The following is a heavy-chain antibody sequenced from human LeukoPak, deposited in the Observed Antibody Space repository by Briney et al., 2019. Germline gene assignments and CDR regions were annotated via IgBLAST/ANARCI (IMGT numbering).Heavy chain of an antibody. CDR1: GFTFSSYA. V-gene: IGHV3-23*01. D-gene: IGHD3-22*01. CDR3: AKGTYYYDSSGYYDY. CDR2: ISGSGGST. Sequence: GGSLRLSCAASGFTFSSYAMSWVRQAPGKGLEWVSAISGSGGSTYYADSVKGRFTISRDNSKNTLYLQMNSLRAEDTAVYYCAKGTYYYDSSGYYDYWGQGTLVTVSS. J-gene: IGHJ4*02.